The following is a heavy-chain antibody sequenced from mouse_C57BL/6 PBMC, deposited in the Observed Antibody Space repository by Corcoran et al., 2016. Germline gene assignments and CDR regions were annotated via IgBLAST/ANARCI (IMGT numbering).Heavy chain of an antibody. CDR3: AREGYGSSPEDY. CDR2: INPNNGGT. V-gene: IGHV1-26*01. J-gene: IGHJ2*01. D-gene: IGHD1-1*01. CDR1: GYTFTDYY. Sequence: EVQLQQSGPELVKPGASVKISCKASGYTFTDYYMNWVKQSHGKSLEWIGDINPNNGGTSYNQKFKGKATLTVDKSSSTAYMELRSLTSEDSAVYYCAREGYGSSPEDYWGQGTTLTVSS.